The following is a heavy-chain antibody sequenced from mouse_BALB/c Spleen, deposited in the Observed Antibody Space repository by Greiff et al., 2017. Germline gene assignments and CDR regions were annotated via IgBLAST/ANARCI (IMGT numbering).Heavy chain of an antibody. Sequence: EVKLMESGGGLVKPGGSLKLSCAASGFTFSSYTMSWVRQTPEKRLEWVANISSGGSYTYYPDSVKGRFTISRDNSKNTLYLQMSSLKSEDTAMYYFTRENGHYYSMDYWGQGTSVTVSS. D-gene: IGHD1-1*02. V-gene: IGHV5-6-4*01. CDR1: GFTFSSYT. CDR3: TRENGHYYSMDY. CDR2: ISSGGSYT. J-gene: IGHJ4*01.